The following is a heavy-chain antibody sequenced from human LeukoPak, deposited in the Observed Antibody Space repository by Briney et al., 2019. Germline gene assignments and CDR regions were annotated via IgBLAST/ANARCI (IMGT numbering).Heavy chain of an antibody. CDR1: GFTVSSNY. Sequence: GGSLRLSCAVSGFTVSSNYMSWVRQAPGKGLEWVSVIYSGGITYYVDSVKGRFSISRDNSENTLYLQMDSLRVEDTAVYYCARGYGSGNGDIWGQGTMVTVSS. V-gene: IGHV3-66*01. CDR3: ARGYGSGNGDI. J-gene: IGHJ3*02. CDR2: IYSGGIT. D-gene: IGHD3-10*01.